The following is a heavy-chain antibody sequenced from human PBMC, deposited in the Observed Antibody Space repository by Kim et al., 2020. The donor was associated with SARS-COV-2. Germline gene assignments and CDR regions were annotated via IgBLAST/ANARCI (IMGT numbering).Heavy chain of an antibody. CDR3: ARSLYCSSTSCFYGMDV. J-gene: IGHJ6*02. V-gene: IGHV3-48*03. Sequence: VKGRFTISRDHAKSSLSLQMNSLRAEDTAVYYCARSLYCSSTSCFYGMDVWGQGTTVTVSS. D-gene: IGHD2-2*01.